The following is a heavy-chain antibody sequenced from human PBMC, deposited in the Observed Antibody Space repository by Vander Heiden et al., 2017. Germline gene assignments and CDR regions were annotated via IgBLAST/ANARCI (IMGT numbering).Heavy chain of an antibody. CDR3: ARIRLDYDILTGYYPRAPDY. CDR2: MNPNSGNT. CDR1: GYTFPSYD. V-gene: IGHV1-8*01. Sequence: QVQLVQSGAEVKKPGASVKVSCKASGYTFPSYDINWVRQATGQGLEWMGWMNPNSGNTGYAQKFQGRVTMTRNTSISTAYMELSSLRSEDTAVYYCARIRLDYDILTGYYPRAPDYWGQGTLVTVSS. J-gene: IGHJ4*02. D-gene: IGHD3-9*01.